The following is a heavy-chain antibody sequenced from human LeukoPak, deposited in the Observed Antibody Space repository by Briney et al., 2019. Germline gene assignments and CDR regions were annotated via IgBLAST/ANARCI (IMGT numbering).Heavy chain of an antibody. CDR3: ARGPRQQLVLLRFDP. V-gene: IGHV4-34*01. Sequence: PSETLSLTCAVYGGSFSGYYWSWIRQPPGKGLEWIGELNHSGSTNYNPSLKSRVTISVDTSKNQFSLKLSSVTAADTAVYYCARGPRQQLVLLRFDPWGQGTLVTVSS. CDR2: LNHSGST. CDR1: GGSFSGYY. D-gene: IGHD6-13*01. J-gene: IGHJ5*02.